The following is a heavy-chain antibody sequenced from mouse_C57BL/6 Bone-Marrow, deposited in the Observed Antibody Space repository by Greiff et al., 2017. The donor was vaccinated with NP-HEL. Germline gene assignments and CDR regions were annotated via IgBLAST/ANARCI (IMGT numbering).Heavy chain of an antibody. CDR3: ASTGGGFAY. CDR2: IWSGGST. D-gene: IGHD4-1*01. J-gene: IGHJ3*01. V-gene: IGHV2-2*01. Sequence: QVQLKQSGPGLVQPSQSLSITCTVSGFSLTSYGVHWVRQSPGKGLEWLGVIWSGGSTDYNAAFISRLSISKDNSKSQVFFKMNSLQADDTAIYYCASTGGGFAYWGQGTLVTVSA. CDR1: GFSLTSYG.